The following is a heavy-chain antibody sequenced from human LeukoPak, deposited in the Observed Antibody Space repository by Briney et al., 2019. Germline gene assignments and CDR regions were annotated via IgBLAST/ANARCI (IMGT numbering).Heavy chain of an antibody. J-gene: IGHJ4*02. CDR3: AKDDLYGKFDY. Sequence: PGGSLRLSCAASGFSFSSYGMSWVRQAPGEGLEWVSALTSSGGSTYYADSVKGRFTISRDNSRHTMYLQMNSLRADDTAVYFCAKDDLYGKFDYWGQGTLVTVSS. V-gene: IGHV3-23*01. D-gene: IGHD4-17*01. CDR1: GFSFSSYG. CDR2: LTSSGGST.